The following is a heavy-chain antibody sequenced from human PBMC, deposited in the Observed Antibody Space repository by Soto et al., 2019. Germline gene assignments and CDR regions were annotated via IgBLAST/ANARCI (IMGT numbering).Heavy chain of an antibody. Sequence: SETLSLTCTVSGGSISGYYWSWIRQPPGKGLEWIGYMYNTGSTVYNPSFKSRVTISVDTSKNQFSLKLNSVTAADTAMYYCARRRARDSRYDYWGQGTLVTVSS. CDR2: MYNTGST. J-gene: IGHJ4*02. CDR3: ARRRARDSRYDY. V-gene: IGHV4-59*08. CDR1: GGSISGYY. D-gene: IGHD6-13*01.